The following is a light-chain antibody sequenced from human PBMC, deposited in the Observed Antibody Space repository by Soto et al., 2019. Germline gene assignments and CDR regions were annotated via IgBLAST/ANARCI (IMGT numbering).Light chain of an antibody. Sequence: QPVLTQSSSASASLGSSVRLTCTLSSGHSTYIIAWHQQQPGKAPRYLMKLEGSGSYNRGSGVPDRFSGSSSGADRYLTISNLQSEDEADYYCETWDRNIPVFGTGTKLTVL. CDR3: ETWDRNIPV. V-gene: IGLV4-60*03. CDR1: SGHSTYI. J-gene: IGLJ1*01. CDR2: LEGSGSY.